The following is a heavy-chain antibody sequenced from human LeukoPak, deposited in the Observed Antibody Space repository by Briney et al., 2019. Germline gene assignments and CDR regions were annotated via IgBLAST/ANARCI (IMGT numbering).Heavy chain of an antibody. CDR1: GITLSNYG. CDR2: LGGRGGTT. CDR3: AKRGVVIRVILVGFHKEAYYFDS. Sequence: GGSLRLSCAVSGITLSNYGMSWVRQAPGKGLEWVAGLGGRGGTTNYADSVKGRFTISRDNRKNTLYLQMNSLRAEDTAVYFCAKRGVVIRVILVGFHKEAYYFDSWGQGALVTVSS. D-gene: IGHD3-22*01. J-gene: IGHJ4*02. V-gene: IGHV3-23*01.